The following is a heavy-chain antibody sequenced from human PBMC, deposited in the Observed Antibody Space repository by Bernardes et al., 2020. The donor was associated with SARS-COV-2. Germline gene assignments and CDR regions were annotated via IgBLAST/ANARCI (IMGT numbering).Heavy chain of an antibody. CDR1: GGSFSGYY. CDR2: INHSGST. J-gene: IGHJ4*02. CDR3: ARGGLRYFDWRPGIDY. D-gene: IGHD3-9*01. V-gene: IGHV4-34*01. Sequence: SETLSLTCAVYGGSFSGYYWSWIRQPPGKGLEWIGEINHSGSTNYNPSLKSRVTISVDTSKNQFSLKLSSVTAADTAVYYCARGGLRYFDWRPGIDYWGQGTLVTVSS.